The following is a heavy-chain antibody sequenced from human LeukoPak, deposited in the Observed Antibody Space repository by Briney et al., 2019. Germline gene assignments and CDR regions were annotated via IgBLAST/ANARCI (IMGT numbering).Heavy chain of an antibody. CDR3: ARRDCSSSSCYRYD. J-gene: IGHJ4*02. D-gene: IGHD2-2*01. CDR2: ISGSGTI. Sequence: PSETLSLTCTVSGGSIHSYWSWIRQPAGKGLEWIGRISGSGTITYNPALQSRLTISIDTSKNQFSLKLMSVTAADTAVYYCARRDCSSSSCYRYDWSQGTLVTVSS. CDR1: GGSIHSY. V-gene: IGHV4-4*07.